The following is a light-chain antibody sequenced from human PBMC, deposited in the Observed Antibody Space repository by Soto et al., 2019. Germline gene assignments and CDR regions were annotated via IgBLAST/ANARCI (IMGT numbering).Light chain of an antibody. CDR2: DVN. Sequence: QSALTQPASVSGSPGQSITISCTGTSSDVGSYNYVSWYQQHPATVPKLMIYDVNNRPSGVSDRFSGSKSGNTASLTISGLQAEDEADYYCSSYTTSSTVLFGGGTKLTV. V-gene: IGLV2-14*03. J-gene: IGLJ2*01. CDR3: SSYTTSSTVL. CDR1: SSDVGSYNY.